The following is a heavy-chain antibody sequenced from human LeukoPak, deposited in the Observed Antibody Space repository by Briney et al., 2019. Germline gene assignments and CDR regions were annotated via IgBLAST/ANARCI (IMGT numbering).Heavy chain of an antibody. CDR1: GGTFSSYA. CDR3: ARGLSHGPTYWYFDL. Sequence: ASVKVSCKASGGTFSSYAISWVRQAPGQGLEWMGGIIPIFGTANYAQKFQGRVTITADESTSTAYMELSSLRSEDTAVYYCARGLSHGPTYWYFDLWGRGTLVTVSS. CDR2: IIPIFGTA. D-gene: IGHD5-24*01. J-gene: IGHJ2*01. V-gene: IGHV1-69*13.